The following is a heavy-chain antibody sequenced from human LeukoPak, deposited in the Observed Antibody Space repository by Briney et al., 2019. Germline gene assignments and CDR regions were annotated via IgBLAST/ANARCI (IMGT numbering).Heavy chain of an antibody. J-gene: IGHJ4*02. D-gene: IGHD3-3*01. Sequence: GGSLRLSCAASGFTFDDYAMHWVRQAPGKGLEWVSLISWDGGSTYYADSVKGRFTISRDNSKNSLYLQMNSLRAEDTALYYCAKDHTIFGVVTFFDYWGQRTLVTVSS. CDR3: AKDHTIFGVVTFFDY. V-gene: IGHV3-43D*04. CDR1: GFTFDDYA. CDR2: ISWDGGST.